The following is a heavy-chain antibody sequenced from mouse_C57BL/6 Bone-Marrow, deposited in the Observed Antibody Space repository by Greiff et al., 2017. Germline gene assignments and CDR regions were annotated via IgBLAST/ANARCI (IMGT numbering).Heavy chain of an antibody. CDR3: PASSDAWFAY. V-gene: IGHV6-3*01. CDR2: IRLKSDNYAT. CDR1: GFTFSNYW. Sequence: EVQRVESGGGLVQPGGSMKLSCVASGFTFSNYWMNWVRQSPEKGLEWVAQIRLKSDNYATHYAESVKGRFTISRDDSKSSVYLQMNNLRAEDTGIYYCPASSDAWFAYWGQGTLVTVSA. D-gene: IGHD3-2*02. J-gene: IGHJ3*01.